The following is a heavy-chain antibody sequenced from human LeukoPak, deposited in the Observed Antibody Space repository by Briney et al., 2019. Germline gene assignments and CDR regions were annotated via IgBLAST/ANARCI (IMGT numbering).Heavy chain of an antibody. CDR2: ISSSGGTV. V-gene: IGHV3-48*03. Sequence: GGSLRLSCAASGFTFSSYEMSWVRQAPGKGLEWVSYISSSGGTVKYADSVKGRFTISSDNAKNSLYLQMNSLRAEDTAVYYCAGDLPHWGQGTLVTVSS. J-gene: IGHJ4*02. CDR1: GFTFSSYE. CDR3: AGDLPH.